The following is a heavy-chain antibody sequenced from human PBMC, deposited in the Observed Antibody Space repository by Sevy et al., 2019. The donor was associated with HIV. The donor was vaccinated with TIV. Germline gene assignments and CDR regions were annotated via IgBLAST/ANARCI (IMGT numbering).Heavy chain of an antibody. D-gene: IGHD3-22*01. V-gene: IGHV1-2*02. Sequence: ASVKVSCKASGYTFTDYFMHWVRQAPGQGLEWRGWINPNSGGTNDAQRFRGRVTMTRDTSISTAYMELSRLRSDDTAVYYCASLSGYYYDSSRYYNTDAFDIWGQGTMVTVSS. J-gene: IGHJ3*02. CDR1: GYTFTDYF. CDR3: ASLSGYYYDSSRYYNTDAFDI. CDR2: INPNSGGT.